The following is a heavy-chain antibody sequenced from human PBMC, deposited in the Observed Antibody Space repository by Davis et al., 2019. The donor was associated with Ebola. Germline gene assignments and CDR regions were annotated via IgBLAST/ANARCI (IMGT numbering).Heavy chain of an antibody. J-gene: IGHJ6*04. V-gene: IGHV6-1*01. D-gene: IGHD5-18*01. CDR3: ARGWLRAGIDV. CDR1: GDSVSSGG. CDR2: TYYSSKWYN. Sequence: PSETLSLTCAISGDSVSSGGWNWIRQSPSRGLEWLGRTYYSSKWYNDYAVSVKSRITINPDTSKNQFSLQLNSVTPEDTVLYYCARGWLRAGIDVWGEGTTVTVSS.